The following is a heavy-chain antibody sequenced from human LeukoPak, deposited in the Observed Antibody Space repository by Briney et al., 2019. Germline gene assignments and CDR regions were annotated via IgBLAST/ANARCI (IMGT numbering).Heavy chain of an antibody. CDR2: TYYRSKWYN. CDR3: ARDITVTIQDYYYYYGMDV. CDR1: GDSVSSNSAA. D-gene: IGHD4-17*01. Sequence: SQTLSLTCAISGDSVSSNSAAWNWIRQSPSRGLEWLGRTYYRSKWYNDYAVSVKSRITINPDTSKNQFSLQLNSVTPEDTAVYYCARDITVTIQDYYYYYGMDVWGQGTTVTVSS. J-gene: IGHJ6*02. V-gene: IGHV6-1*01.